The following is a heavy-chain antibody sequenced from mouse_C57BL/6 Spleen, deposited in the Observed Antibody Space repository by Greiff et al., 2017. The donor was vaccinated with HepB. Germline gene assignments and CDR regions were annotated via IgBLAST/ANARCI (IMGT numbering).Heavy chain of an antibody. CDR3: ARSSSGPYAMDY. CDR2: IYPGDGDT. V-gene: IGHV1-82*01. CDR1: GYAFSSSW. J-gene: IGHJ4*01. Sequence: QVQLKQSGPELVKPGASVKISCKASGYAFSSSWMNWVKQRPGKGLEWIGRIYPGDGDTNYNGKFKGKATLTADKSSSTAYMQLSSLTSEDSAVDFCARSSSGPYAMDYWGQGTSVTVSS. D-gene: IGHD3-2*02.